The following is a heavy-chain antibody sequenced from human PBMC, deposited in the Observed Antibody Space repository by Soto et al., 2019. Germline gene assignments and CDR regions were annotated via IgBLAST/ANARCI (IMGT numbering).Heavy chain of an antibody. CDR3: AKGRSYASVLGQNWFDP. V-gene: IGHV3-9*01. CDR1: GFIFDDYA. Sequence: EVQLVESGGGLVQPGRSLRLSCAASGFIFDDYAMHWVRQAPGKGLEWVSGISWNGGTIGYADSVKGRFTISRDNAKNSLYLQMDSLRPEDTALYYCAKGRSYASVLGQNWFDPWGQGTLVTVSS. J-gene: IGHJ5*02. D-gene: IGHD2-2*01. CDR2: ISWNGGTI.